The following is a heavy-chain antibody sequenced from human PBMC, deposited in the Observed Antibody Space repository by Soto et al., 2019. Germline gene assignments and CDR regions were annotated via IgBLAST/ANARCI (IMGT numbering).Heavy chain of an antibody. Sequence: AGSLRLSCAASGFTFSGSAMHWVRQASGKGLEWVGRIRSKANSYATAYAASVKGRFTISRDDSKNTAYLQMNSLKTEDTAVYSCTIYDSYTDAFDIWGQGTMVTVSS. J-gene: IGHJ3*02. V-gene: IGHV3-73*01. D-gene: IGHD3-22*01. CDR1: GFTFSGSA. CDR3: TIYDSYTDAFDI. CDR2: IRSKANSYAT.